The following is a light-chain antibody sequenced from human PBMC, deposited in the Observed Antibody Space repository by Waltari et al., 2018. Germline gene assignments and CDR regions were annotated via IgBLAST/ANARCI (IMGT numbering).Light chain of an antibody. CDR1: ALPRQF. Sequence: SSELTQPPSVSVSPGQTARITCSGDALPRQFASWYQLKPGQAPVIVIYNDTGRHSEIRERYSGTSSWITVTLSIIGVKAEDDGDYYCQSADASGTYKLFGGGTKLTVL. CDR3: QSADASGTYKL. J-gene: IGLJ2*01. V-gene: IGLV3-25*03. CDR2: NDT.